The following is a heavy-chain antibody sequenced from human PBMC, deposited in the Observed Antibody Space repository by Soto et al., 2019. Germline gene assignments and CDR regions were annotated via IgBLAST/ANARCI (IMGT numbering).Heavy chain of an antibody. CDR2: VTGSGST. J-gene: IGHJ5*02. D-gene: IGHD4-17*01. CDR3: AKSLRTTAATGYWFDP. Sequence: EVQVLESGGGLVQPGGSLRLSCIASGLTLSNYAMTWVRQAPGRGQEWVSTVTGSGSTYYADSEKGRFTIFRDNSKNILYLRMNSLRASDTAIYSCAKSLRTTAATGYWFDPWGQGSQVTVSS. V-gene: IGHV3-23*01. CDR1: GLTLSNYA.